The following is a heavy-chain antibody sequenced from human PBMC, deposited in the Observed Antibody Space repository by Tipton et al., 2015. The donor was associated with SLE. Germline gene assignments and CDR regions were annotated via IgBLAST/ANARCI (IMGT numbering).Heavy chain of an antibody. Sequence: TLSLTCTVSGDSVTDDYWSWIRQPPGKALEWIGLIHYSGTTKYKSSLTSRITMSLDTSNNQFSLKLNSVTAADTAVYYCAKGGASSQWLDPWDTGILVTVSS. D-gene: IGHD6-6*01. V-gene: IGHV4-59*02. CDR1: GDSVTDDY. J-gene: IGHJ5*02. CDR3: AKGGASSQWLDP. CDR2: IHYSGTT.